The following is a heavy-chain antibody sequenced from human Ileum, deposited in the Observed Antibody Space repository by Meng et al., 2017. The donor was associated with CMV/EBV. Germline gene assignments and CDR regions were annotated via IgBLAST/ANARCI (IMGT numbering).Heavy chain of an antibody. CDR3: ARDSAWLIDQ. Sequence: QGHRRGSGPGRGRPSQTLSRTCTVSGGSLGGGYYWNWIRQPAGKGLEWIGRIYTSGRTNYNPSLKSRFTISVDTSKNQFSLNLTSVTAADTAVYYCARDSAWLIDQWGQGTLVTVSS. D-gene: IGHD6-19*01. CDR2: IYTSGRT. CDR1: GGSLGGGYY. J-gene: IGHJ4*02. V-gene: IGHV4-61*02.